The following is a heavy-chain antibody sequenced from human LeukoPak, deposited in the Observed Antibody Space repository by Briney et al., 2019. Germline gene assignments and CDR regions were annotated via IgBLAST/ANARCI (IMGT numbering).Heavy chain of an antibody. D-gene: IGHD2-2*02. V-gene: IGHV3-23*01. J-gene: IGHJ4*02. CDR1: GFTFSSHG. CDR2: ISGSGGST. Sequence: PGGSLRLSCAASGFTFSSHGMHWVRQAPGKGLEWVSGISGSGGSTYYADSVKGRFTIARDNSKNTLYLQMNSLRAEDTAVYYCAKGNCRGTSCYSDYWGQGTLVTVSS. CDR3: AKGNCRGTSCYSDY.